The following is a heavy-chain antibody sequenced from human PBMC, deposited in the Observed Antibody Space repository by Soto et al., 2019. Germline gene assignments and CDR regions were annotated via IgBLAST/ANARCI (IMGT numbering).Heavy chain of an antibody. CDR2: IFPSGTT. CDR3: ARSREFDY. Sequence: SETPSLTCGVSGGSLGGATYSWNWIRQPPGKGLEWIGYIFPSGTTYYNPSLKSRVTISIDVSKNQFSLSLRSLTAADTAVYYCARSREFDYWSQGTLVTVSS. J-gene: IGHJ4*02. CDR1: GGSLGGATYS. V-gene: IGHV4-30-2*01.